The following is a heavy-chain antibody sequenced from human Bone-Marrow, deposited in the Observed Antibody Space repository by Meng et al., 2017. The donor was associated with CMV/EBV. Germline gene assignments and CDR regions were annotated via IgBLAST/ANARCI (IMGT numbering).Heavy chain of an antibody. CDR2: IYTSGST. V-gene: IGHV4-4*07. CDR1: GGSLSSYC. CDR3: ARTQDTAMVAYYFDY. J-gene: IGHJ4*02. D-gene: IGHD5-18*01. Sequence: QEQVRSTGPGSVTPAQTLPPTCTVFGGSLSSYCRSWTRRPAGKGLEWIGRIYTSGSTNYNPALKSRVTMSVDTSKNQFSLKLSSVTAADTAVYYCARTQDTAMVAYYFDYWGQGTLVTVSS.